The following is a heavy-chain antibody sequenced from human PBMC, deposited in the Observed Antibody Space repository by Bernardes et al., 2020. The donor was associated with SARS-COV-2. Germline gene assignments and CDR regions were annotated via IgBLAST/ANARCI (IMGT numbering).Heavy chain of an antibody. CDR1: GFTFSNYW. CDR2: INSDGSST. D-gene: IGHD6-13*01. CDR3: ATPGIAAAGVDWYFDL. J-gene: IGHJ2*01. Sequence: GGSLRLSCAASGFTFSNYWMHWVRQAPGKGLVWVSRINSDGSSTTYADSVKGRFTISRDNAKNTLYLQMNSLRAEDTGVYYCATPGIAAAGVDWYFDLWGRGTLVTVSS. V-gene: IGHV3-74*01.